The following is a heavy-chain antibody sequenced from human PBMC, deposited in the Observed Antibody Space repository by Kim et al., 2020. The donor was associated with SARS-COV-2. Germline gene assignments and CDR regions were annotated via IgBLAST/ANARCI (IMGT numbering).Heavy chain of an antibody. Sequence: GGSLRLSCAASGFTFSSYGMHWVRQAPGKGLEWVAVIWYDGSNKYYADSVKGRFTISRDNSKNTLYLQMNSLRAEDTAVYYCARDLPDSSGWPGGLDYWGQGTLVTVSS. CDR1: GFTFSSYG. CDR3: ARDLPDSSGWPGGLDY. D-gene: IGHD6-19*01. CDR2: IWYDGSNK. J-gene: IGHJ4*02. V-gene: IGHV3-33*01.